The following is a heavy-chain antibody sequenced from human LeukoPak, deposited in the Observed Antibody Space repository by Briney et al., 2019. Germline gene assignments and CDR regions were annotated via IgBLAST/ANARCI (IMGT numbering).Heavy chain of an antibody. D-gene: IGHD4-11*01. V-gene: IGHV3-11*01. CDR1: GFTFNYYY. J-gene: IGHJ6*02. CDR3: AKAYIPYYDYYYGMDV. Sequence: GGSLRLSCAASGFTFNYYYMSWIRQAPGKGLEWVSYISRSGTDKCYADSVKGRFTISRDNAKNSLYLQMNSLRAEDTAVYYCAKAYIPYYDYYYGMDVWGQGTTVTVSS. CDR2: ISRSGTDK.